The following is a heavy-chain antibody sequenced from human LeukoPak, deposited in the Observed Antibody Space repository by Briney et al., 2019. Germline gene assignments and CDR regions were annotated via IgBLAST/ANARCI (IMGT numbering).Heavy chain of an antibody. J-gene: IGHJ5*02. CDR1: GYTFTSYY. Sequence: ASVKVSCKASGYTFTSYYMHWERQAPGQGLEWMGIINPSGGSTSYAQKFQGRVTMTRDTSTSTVYMELSSLRSEDTAVYYCARDLEGYYDSSGADWFDPWGQGTLVTVSS. CDR2: INPSGGST. D-gene: IGHD3-22*01. CDR3: ARDLEGYYDSSGADWFDP. V-gene: IGHV1-46*01.